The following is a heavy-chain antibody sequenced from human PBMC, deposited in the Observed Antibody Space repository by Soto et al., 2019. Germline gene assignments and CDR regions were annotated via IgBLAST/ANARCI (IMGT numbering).Heavy chain of an antibody. Sequence: HPGGSLRLSCAASGFTVSSKYMTWVRQAPGKGLEWVSLIQSGGTTYYADSVKGRFTISRDTSENTLHLQMDSLRVEDTAVYYCARDDVRGDGGRCYGIPLDFWGKGTTVTVSS. J-gene: IGHJ6*04. CDR2: IQSGGTT. CDR1: GFTVSSKY. V-gene: IGHV3-66*01. D-gene: IGHD2-15*01. CDR3: ARDDVRGDGGRCYGIPLDF.